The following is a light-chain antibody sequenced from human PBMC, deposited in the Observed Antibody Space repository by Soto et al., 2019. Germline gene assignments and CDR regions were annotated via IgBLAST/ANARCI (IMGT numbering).Light chain of an antibody. Sequence: AIRMTQSPSSLSASTGDRVTITCRASQGISSYLAWYQQKPGKAPKLLIYAASTLQSGVPSRFSGSGSGTDFTLTFSCLQSEDFAIYYCQQYYSYPALTFGGGTKVEIK. CDR3: QQYYSYPALT. CDR2: AAS. V-gene: IGKV1-8*01. CDR1: QGISSY. J-gene: IGKJ4*01.